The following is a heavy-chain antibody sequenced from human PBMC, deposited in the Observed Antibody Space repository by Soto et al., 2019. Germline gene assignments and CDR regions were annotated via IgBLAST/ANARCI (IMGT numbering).Heavy chain of an antibody. J-gene: IGHJ6*02. V-gene: IGHV1-69*01. CDR2: IIPIFGTA. Sequence: QLQLVQSGAEVKKPGPSVKVSCKASGGTFSSYASSWVRQATGQGREWMGGIIPIFGTANYAQKFQRRVPIIADESTGTAYMELSSLRSEDTAVYYCARDPGAPASSADHDRYYYYGMYVWGQGTTGTVSS. CDR3: ARDPGAPASSADHDRYYYYGMYV. CDR1: GGTFSSYA. D-gene: IGHD1-1*01.